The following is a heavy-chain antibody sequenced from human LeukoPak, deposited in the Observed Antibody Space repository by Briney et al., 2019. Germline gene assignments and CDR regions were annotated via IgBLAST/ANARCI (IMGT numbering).Heavy chain of an antibody. Sequence: PGGSLRLSCAASGFTFSSYAMHWVRQAPGKGLEWVAVISYDGSNKYYADSVKGRFTISRDNSKNTLYLQMNSLRAEDTAVYYCAREPPYYYYMDVWGKGTTVTVSS. CDR3: AREPPYYYYMDV. J-gene: IGHJ6*03. CDR1: GFTFSSYA. V-gene: IGHV3-30-3*01. CDR2: ISYDGSNK.